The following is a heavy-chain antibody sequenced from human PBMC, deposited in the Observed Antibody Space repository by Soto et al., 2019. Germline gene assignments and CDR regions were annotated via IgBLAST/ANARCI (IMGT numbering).Heavy chain of an antibody. D-gene: IGHD3-9*01. CDR2: ISGSGGST. CDR1: GFTFSSYA. J-gene: IGHJ4*02. V-gene: IGHV3-23*01. CDR3: AKSRGSGGRYFDRLLASDY. Sequence: GGSLRLSCAASGFTFSSYAMSWVRQAPGKGLEWVSAISGSGGSTYYADSVKGRFTISRDNSKNTLYLQMNSLRAEDTAVYYCAKSRGSGGRYFDRLLASDYWGQGTLVTVSS.